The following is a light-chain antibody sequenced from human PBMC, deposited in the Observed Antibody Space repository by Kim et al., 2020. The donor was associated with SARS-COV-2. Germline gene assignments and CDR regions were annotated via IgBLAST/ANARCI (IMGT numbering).Light chain of an antibody. CDR1: QSVSSN. CDR2: GAS. V-gene: IGKV3D-15*01. J-gene: IGKJ1*01. CDR3: QQYDNWPYT. Sequence: EIVMTQSPATLSVSPGERAALSCRASQSVSSNLAWYQQTPGQAHRLLIYGASTRAPGIPARFSGSGSGTEFTLTISSLQSEDFVVYYCQQYDNWPYTFGPGTKVDIK.